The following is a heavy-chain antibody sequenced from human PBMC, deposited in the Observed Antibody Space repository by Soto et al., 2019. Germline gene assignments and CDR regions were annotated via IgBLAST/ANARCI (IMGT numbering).Heavy chain of an antibody. CDR1: GFTFNSYV. Sequence: GGSLRLSCAASGFTFNSYVMTWVRQAPGEGLEWVSSISRSGRGSAYYADSVKGRFTISRDNSENTLFLQMNNLRDEDTALYYCARGRYLDSSDYWVANLPFDHWGLGTLVTV. V-gene: IGHV3-23*01. CDR2: ISRSGRGSA. D-gene: IGHD3-22*01. J-gene: IGHJ4*02. CDR3: ARGRYLDSSDYWVANLPFDH.